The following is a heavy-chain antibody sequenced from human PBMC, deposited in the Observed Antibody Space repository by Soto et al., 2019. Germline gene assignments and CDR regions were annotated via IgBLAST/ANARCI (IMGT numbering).Heavy chain of an antibody. J-gene: IGHJ4*02. CDR2: ISSSSSYI. Sequence: EVQLVESGGGLVKPGGSLRFSCAASGFTFSSYSMNWVRQAPGKGLEWVSSISSSSSYIYYADSVKGRFTISRDNAKNSLYLQMNSLRAEDTAVYYCARGPTHYDILTGYYKLGYFDYWGQGTLVTVSS. CDR3: ARGPTHYDILTGYYKLGYFDY. D-gene: IGHD3-9*01. CDR1: GFTFSSYS. V-gene: IGHV3-21*01.